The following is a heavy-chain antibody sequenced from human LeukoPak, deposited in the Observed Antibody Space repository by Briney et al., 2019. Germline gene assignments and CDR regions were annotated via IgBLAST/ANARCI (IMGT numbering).Heavy chain of an antibody. Sequence: GGSLRLSCVPSGFNFSTCGMHWVRQAPGKGLQWVASIWYDDTNKYYADSVRARFTISRDNSKNTLYLQMNSLGAEDTAVYYCARDGRGGSYYIDHWGQGSLVTVSP. CDR3: ARDGRGGSYYIDH. CDR2: IWYDDTNK. D-gene: IGHD1-26*01. CDR1: GFNFSTCG. V-gene: IGHV3-33*01. J-gene: IGHJ4*02.